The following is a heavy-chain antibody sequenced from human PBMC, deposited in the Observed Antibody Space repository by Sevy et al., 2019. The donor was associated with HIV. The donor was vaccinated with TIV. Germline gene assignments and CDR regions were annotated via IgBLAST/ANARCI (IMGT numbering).Heavy chain of an antibody. V-gene: IGHV3-7*01. Sequence: GGSLRLSCVASGFTFSRYSMNWVRQAPGKGLEWVANINQHGGEKYYVDSVKGRFTISRDNAMTSLHLQMNSLRAEDTAVYYCARDFVEFDFWGQGTLVTVSS. J-gene: IGHJ4*02. D-gene: IGHD2-15*01. CDR3: ARDFVEFDF. CDR2: INQHGGEK. CDR1: GFTFSRYS.